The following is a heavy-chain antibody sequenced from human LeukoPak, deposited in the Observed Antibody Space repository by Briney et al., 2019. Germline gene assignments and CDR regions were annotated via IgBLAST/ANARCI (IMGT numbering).Heavy chain of an antibody. CDR2: IYYSGST. D-gene: IGHD7-27*01. Sequence: PSETLSLTCTVSGGSISSYYWSWIRQPPGKGLEWIGYIYYSGSTNYNPSLKSRVTISVDTSKNQFSLKLSSVTAADTAVYYCARGWGYFDYWGQGTLVTVPS. V-gene: IGHV4-59*01. CDR3: ARGWGYFDY. CDR1: GGSISSYY. J-gene: IGHJ4*02.